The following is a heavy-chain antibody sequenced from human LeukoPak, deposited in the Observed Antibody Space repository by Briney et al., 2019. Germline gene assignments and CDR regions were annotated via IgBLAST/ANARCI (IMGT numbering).Heavy chain of an antibody. J-gene: IGHJ3*02. CDR2: ISGSGGST. Sequence: GGSLRLSCAASGFTCSSYAMSWVRQAPGKGLEWVSAISGSGGSTYYADSVKGRFAISRDNSKNTLYLQMNSLRAEDTAVYYCAKGRSGSYYLDAFDIWGQGTMVTVSS. CDR1: GFTCSSYA. CDR3: AKGRSGSYYLDAFDI. D-gene: IGHD3-10*01. V-gene: IGHV3-23*01.